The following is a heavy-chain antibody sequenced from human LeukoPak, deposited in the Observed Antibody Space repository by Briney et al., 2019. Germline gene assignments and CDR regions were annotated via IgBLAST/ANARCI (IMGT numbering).Heavy chain of an antibody. Sequence: GRSLRLSCAASGFTFSSYGMHWVRQAPGKGLEWVAVISYDGSNKYYADSVKGRFTISRDNSKNTLYLQMNSLRAEDTAVYYCARDSRVRPLDAFDIWGQGTMVTVSS. CDR1: GFTFSSYG. CDR2: ISYDGSNK. V-gene: IGHV3-30*03. J-gene: IGHJ3*02. CDR3: ARDSRVRPLDAFDI.